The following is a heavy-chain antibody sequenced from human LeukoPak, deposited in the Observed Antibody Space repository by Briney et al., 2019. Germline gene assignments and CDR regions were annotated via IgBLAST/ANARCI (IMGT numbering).Heavy chain of an antibody. D-gene: IGHD7-27*01. V-gene: IGHV4-4*07. Sequence: SETLSLTCSVSGASLTIYYWNWIRQPAGKGLEWIGRYASGTTTHNPSLKSQFTMSVDTSKKQVSLKLTSVTAADTAVYYCATGDHSFDNWSQGTLVTVTP. CDR2: YASGTT. CDR3: ATGDHSFDN. CDR1: GASLTIYY. J-gene: IGHJ4*02.